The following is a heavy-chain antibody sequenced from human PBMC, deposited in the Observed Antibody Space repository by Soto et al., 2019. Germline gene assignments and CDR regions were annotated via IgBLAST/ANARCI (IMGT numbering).Heavy chain of an antibody. J-gene: IGHJ4*02. CDR1: GFTVSNYD. D-gene: IGHD3-9*01. Sequence: GGSLRLSCAASGFTVSNYDMYWVLQDTGRGLEWVASIGTASDTNYPGSVKGRFSISRENGKNSLYLQMNSVRVEDTAVYYCARNLMDYDILTGYYMAYYFDYWGQGTLVTVSS. CDR2: IGTASDT. V-gene: IGHV3-13*04. CDR3: ARNLMDYDILTGYYMAYYFDY.